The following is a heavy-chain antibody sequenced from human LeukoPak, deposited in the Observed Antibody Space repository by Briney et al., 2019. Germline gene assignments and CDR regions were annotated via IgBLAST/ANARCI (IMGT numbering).Heavy chain of an antibody. J-gene: IGHJ3*02. V-gene: IGHV3-33*01. CDR2: IWYDGSNK. Sequence: GRSLRVSRAASGFTFCSYDMDWVRQAPGKGLEWVALIWYDGSNKNYADSVKGRFTISRDNSKNTLFLQMNSLRAEDTAVYYCARKAFDAFDIWGGGTMVTVSS. CDR3: ARKAFDAFDI. CDR1: GFTFCSYD.